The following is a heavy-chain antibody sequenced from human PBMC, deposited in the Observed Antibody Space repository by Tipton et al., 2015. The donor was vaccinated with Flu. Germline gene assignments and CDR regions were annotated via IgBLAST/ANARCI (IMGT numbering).Heavy chain of an antibody. V-gene: IGHV4-59*01. CDR2: IYYSGST. CDR1: GGSFSSYY. Sequence: TLSLTCTVSGGSFSSYYWSWIRQPPGKRPEWIGHIYYSGSTNYNPALQSRVTISEDTSKNQFSLRLSSVTAADTAVYFCAADHYFGSGSYYWGQGKMVTVSS. CDR3: AADHYFGSGSYY. J-gene: IGHJ4*02. D-gene: IGHD3-10*01.